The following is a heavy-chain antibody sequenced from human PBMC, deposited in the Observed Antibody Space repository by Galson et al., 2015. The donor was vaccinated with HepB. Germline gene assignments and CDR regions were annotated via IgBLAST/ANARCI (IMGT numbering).Heavy chain of an antibody. CDR1: GYTFTSYG. Sequence: SVKVSCKASGYTFTSYGISWVRQAPGQGLEWMGWISAYNGNINYAQKLQGRVTMTTDTSTSTAYMELRSLRPDDTAVYYCARLLLPDYYYMDIWGKGTTVTVSS. V-gene: IGHV1-18*01. CDR3: ARLLLPDYYYMDI. CDR2: ISAYNGNI. D-gene: IGHD2/OR15-2a*01. J-gene: IGHJ6*03.